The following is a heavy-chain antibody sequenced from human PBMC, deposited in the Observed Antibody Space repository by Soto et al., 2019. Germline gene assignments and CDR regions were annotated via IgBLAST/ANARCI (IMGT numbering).Heavy chain of an antibody. V-gene: IGHV4-59*01. CDR1: GGSISSYY. Sequence: QVQLQESGPGLVKPSETLSLTGAVSGGSISSYYWSWIRQPPGKGLEWIGYIYYSGSTNYNHSLKSRVTISVDTSKNQFSLKLSSVTAADTAVYYCARQQWLVLNAFDIWGQGTMVTVSS. J-gene: IGHJ3*02. CDR2: IYYSGST. CDR3: ARQQWLVLNAFDI. D-gene: IGHD6-19*01.